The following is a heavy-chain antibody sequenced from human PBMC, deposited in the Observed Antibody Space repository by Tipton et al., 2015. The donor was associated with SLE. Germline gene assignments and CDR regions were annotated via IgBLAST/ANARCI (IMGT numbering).Heavy chain of an antibody. Sequence: TLSLTCTVSGGSISSGDYYWSWIRQPPGKGLEWIGEINHSGSTNYNPSLKSRVTISVDTSKNQFSLKLSSVTAADTAVYHCARLGSRAANIGYWGQGTQVTVSS. J-gene: IGHJ4*02. CDR3: ARLGSRAANIGY. D-gene: IGHD6-6*01. V-gene: IGHV4-30-4*01. CDR2: INHSGST. CDR1: GGSISSGDYY.